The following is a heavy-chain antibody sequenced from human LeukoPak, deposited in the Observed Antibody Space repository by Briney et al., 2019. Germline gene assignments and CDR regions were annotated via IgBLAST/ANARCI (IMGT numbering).Heavy chain of an antibody. CDR2: INPNSGGT. CDR3: ARGSNIVVVPAAMYNWFDP. D-gene: IGHD2-2*01. CDR1: GYTFTGYY. J-gene: IGHJ5*02. Sequence: ASVTVSCKASGYTFTGYYMHWVRQAPGQGLEWMGWINPNSGGTNYAQKFQGRVTMTRDTSISTAYMELSRLRSDDTAVYYCARGSNIVVVPAAMYNWFDPWGQGTLVTVSS. V-gene: IGHV1-2*02.